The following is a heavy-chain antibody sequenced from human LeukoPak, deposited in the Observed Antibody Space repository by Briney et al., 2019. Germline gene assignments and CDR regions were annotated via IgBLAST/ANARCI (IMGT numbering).Heavy chain of an antibody. D-gene: IGHD5-12*01. J-gene: IGHJ4*02. CDR2: IIPILGIA. CDR3: ARGDDVATIIFYFDY. Sequence: SVKVSCKAPGGTFSSYAISWVRQAPGQGLEWMGRIIPILGIANYAQKFQGRVTITADKSTSTAYMELSSLRSEDTAVYYCARGDDVATIIFYFDYWGQGTLVTVSS. CDR1: GGTFSSYA. V-gene: IGHV1-69*04.